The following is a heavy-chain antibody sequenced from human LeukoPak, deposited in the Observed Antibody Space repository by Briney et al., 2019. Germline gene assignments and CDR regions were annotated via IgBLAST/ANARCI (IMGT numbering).Heavy chain of an antibody. Sequence: GSLRLSCAASGFTFSSYSMNWVRQAPGKGLEWVSSISSSSSYIYYADSVKGRFTISRDNAKNSLYLQMNSLRAEDTAVYYCASLSGYSYPRPFDYWGQGTLVTVSS. J-gene: IGHJ4*02. V-gene: IGHV3-21*01. CDR1: GFTFSSYS. CDR3: ASLSGYSYPRPFDY. D-gene: IGHD5-18*01. CDR2: ISSSSSYI.